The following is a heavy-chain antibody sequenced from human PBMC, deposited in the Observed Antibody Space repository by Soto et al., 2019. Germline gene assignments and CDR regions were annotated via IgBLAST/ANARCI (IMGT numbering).Heavy chain of an antibody. CDR2: IWYDGSNK. J-gene: IGHJ4*02. CDR3: AREYYDILTGYYFDY. Sequence: GGSLRLSCAASGFTFSSYGMHWVRQAPGKGLEWVAVIWYDGSNKYYADSVKGRFTISRDNSKNTLYLQMNSLRAEDTAVYYCAREYYDILTGYYFDYWGQGTLVTVSS. D-gene: IGHD3-9*01. CDR1: GFTFSSYG. V-gene: IGHV3-33*01.